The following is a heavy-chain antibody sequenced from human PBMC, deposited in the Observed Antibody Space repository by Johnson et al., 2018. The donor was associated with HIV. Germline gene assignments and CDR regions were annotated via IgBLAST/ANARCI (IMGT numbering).Heavy chain of an antibody. V-gene: IGHV3-7*04. CDR2: IKQDGSEK. Sequence: VQLVESGGGLVKPGGSLRLSCAASGFTFDTYWMTWVRQAPGKGLEWVANIKQDGSEKYYVDSVKGRFTISRDNAKNSLYLQMNSLRVEDTAVFYCARGRGALDIWGQGTMVTVSS. CDR3: ARGRGALDI. J-gene: IGHJ3*02. CDR1: GFTFDTYW. D-gene: IGHD3-16*01.